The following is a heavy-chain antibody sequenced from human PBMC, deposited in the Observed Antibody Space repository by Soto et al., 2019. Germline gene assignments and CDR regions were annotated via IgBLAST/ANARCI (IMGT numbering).Heavy chain of an antibody. CDR3: TKDREFTYYDLWSGYYAFDS. D-gene: IGHD3-3*01. CDR2: ISSVGGST. Sequence: EVHLLESGGGLVLPGVSLRLSCAGSGFTFSSYAMSWVRQAPGKGLEWVSAISSVGGSTYYAGSVKGRFIISRDNSENTLYLQVNSLRAEDTAIYYCTKDREFTYYDLWSGYYAFDSWGQGTLVTVSS. J-gene: IGHJ4*02. V-gene: IGHV3-23*01. CDR1: GFTFSSYA.